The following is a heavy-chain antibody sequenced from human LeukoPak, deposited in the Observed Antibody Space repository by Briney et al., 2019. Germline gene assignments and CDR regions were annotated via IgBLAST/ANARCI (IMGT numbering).Heavy chain of an antibody. D-gene: IGHD3-10*01. CDR1: GGSISSYY. V-gene: IGHV4-59*08. Sequence: SETLSLTCTVSGGSISSYYWSWIRQPPGKGLEWIGYIYYSGSTNYNPSLKSRVTISVDTSKNQFSLKLSSVTAADTAVYYCARHARSGSYYFFDYWGQGTLVTVSS. CDR2: IYYSGST. J-gene: IGHJ4*02. CDR3: ARHARSGSYYFFDY.